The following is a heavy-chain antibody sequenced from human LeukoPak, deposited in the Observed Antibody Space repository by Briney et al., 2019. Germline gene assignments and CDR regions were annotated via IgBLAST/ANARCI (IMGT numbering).Heavy chain of an antibody. V-gene: IGHV4-39*01. J-gene: IGHJ5*02. CDR1: GGSINITNYY. Sequence: PSETLSFTCTVTGGSINITNYYWGWIRQPPGRGLEWIGSVYHSGSSYYNPSLKSRVTMSVDTSKNQFSLKLTSVSASDSAVYYCARHFRGRNNWFDPWGLGTLVTVSS. CDR2: VYHSGSS. CDR3: ARHFRGRNNWFDP.